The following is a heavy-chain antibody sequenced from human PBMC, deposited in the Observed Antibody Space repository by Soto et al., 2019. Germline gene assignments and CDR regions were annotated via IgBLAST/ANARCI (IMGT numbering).Heavy chain of an antibody. CDR2: IYYSGSI. Sequence: PSETLSLTCTVAGGSIRSGDYYWSWIRPPPGKGLEWIGYIYYSGSINYNPSLKSRVTISVDTSKNQFSLKLSSVTAADTAVYYCARHEQVRYYFDYWGQGTLVTVSS. CDR3: ARHEQVRYYFDY. CDR1: GGSIRSGDYY. V-gene: IGHV4-61*08. J-gene: IGHJ4*02. D-gene: IGHD3-10*01.